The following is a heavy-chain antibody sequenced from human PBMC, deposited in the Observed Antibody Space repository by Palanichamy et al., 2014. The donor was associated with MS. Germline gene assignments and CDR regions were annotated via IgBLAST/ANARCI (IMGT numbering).Heavy chain of an antibody. V-gene: IGHV3-48*04. CDR3: ARVRGSYCLDY. J-gene: IGHJ4*02. CDR2: ISSSGSTI. D-gene: IGHD3-10*01. CDR1: RFTFSGYN. Sequence: EGQLVQSGGGMVQPGGSLRLSCAASRFTFSGYNMNWVRQAPGKGLECVAYISSSGSTIYYADSVQGRFTISRDNAKSSLYLQMNSLRAEDTAVYYCARVRGSYCLDYWGQGATVTVSS.